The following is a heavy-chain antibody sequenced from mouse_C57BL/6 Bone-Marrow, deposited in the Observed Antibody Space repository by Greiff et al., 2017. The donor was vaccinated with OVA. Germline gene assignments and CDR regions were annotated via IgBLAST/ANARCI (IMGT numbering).Heavy chain of an antibody. CDR2: IWGDGST. Sequence: VKVVESGPGLVAPSQSLSITCTVSGFSLTSYGVSWVRQPPGKGLEWLGVIWGDGSTNYPSALISRLSISKDNSKSQVVLKLNRLQTGDTSTYNCAKEGIYVWYFDVWGTGTTVTGSS. J-gene: IGHJ1*03. CDR1: GFSLTSYG. CDR3: AKEGIYVWYFDV. V-gene: IGHV2-3*01. D-gene: IGHD1-1*01.